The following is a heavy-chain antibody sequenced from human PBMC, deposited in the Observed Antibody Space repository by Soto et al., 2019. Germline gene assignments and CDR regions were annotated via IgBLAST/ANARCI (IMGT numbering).Heavy chain of an antibody. CDR2: IFSNDEK. Sequence: QVTLKESGPVLVKPTETLTLTCTVSGFSLSNARMGVSWIRQPPGKALEWLAHIFSNDEKSYSTSLKSRLTXPXAXSKSQVVLTMTNMDPVDTATYYCARISGQQLSGFDYWGQGTLVTVSS. D-gene: IGHD6-13*01. J-gene: IGHJ4*02. CDR1: GFSLSNARMG. V-gene: IGHV2-26*01. CDR3: ARISGQQLSGFDY.